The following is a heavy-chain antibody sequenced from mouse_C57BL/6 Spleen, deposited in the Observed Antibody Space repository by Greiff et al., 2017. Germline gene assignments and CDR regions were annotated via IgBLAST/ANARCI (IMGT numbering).Heavy chain of an antibody. CDR3: ARYSYVGSLFDY. J-gene: IGHJ2*01. V-gene: IGHV7-3*01. D-gene: IGHD1-1*01. Sequence: EVHLVEPGGGLVQPGGSLSLSCAASGFTFTDYYMSWVRQPPGKALEWLGFISNKANGSTTEYSASVKGRLTISRDISQSILYLQMNALRATYGATYYYARYSYVGSLFDYWGQGTTLTVSS. CDR1: GFTFTDYY. CDR2: ISNKANGSTT.